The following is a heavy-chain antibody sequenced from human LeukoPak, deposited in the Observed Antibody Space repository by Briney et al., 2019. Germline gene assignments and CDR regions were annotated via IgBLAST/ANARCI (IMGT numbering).Heavy chain of an antibody. CDR2: SSGSGGST. Sequence: PGGSVRLSCAASGFTFSNYAMRWVRQAPGKGLEWVSASSGSGGSTYYADSVKGRFTISRDNSKNTLYLQMNSLRAEDTAVYYCAKRPYGDYYFDYWGQGTLVTVSS. V-gene: IGHV3-23*01. D-gene: IGHD4-17*01. CDR3: AKRPYGDYYFDY. J-gene: IGHJ4*02. CDR1: GFTFSNYA.